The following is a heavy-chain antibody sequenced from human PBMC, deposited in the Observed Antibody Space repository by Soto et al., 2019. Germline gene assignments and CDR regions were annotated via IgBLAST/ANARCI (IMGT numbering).Heavy chain of an antibody. CDR1: GGSFSGYY. CDR3: ARGGPSYLYYYYYYMDV. J-gene: IGHJ6*03. CDR2: INHSGST. D-gene: IGHD3-10*01. Sequence: QVQLQQWGAGLLKPSETLSLTCAVYGGSFSGYYWSWIRQPPGNGLEWIGEINHSGSTNYNPSLKSRVTISVDTSKNQFSLKLSSVTAADTAVYYCARGGPSYLYYYYYYMDVWGKGTTVTVSS. V-gene: IGHV4-34*01.